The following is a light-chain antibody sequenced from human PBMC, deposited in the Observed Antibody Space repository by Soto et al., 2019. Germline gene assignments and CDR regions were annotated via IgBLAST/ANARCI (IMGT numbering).Light chain of an antibody. CDR2: GAS. J-gene: IGKJ2*01. V-gene: IGKV3-15*01. CDR3: QQYYKWPPET. Sequence: EIVMTQSPATLSVSPGERATLSCRASESVGSTLAWYQQKPGQAPRLLIHGASKRATGIPARFSGSGSGTEFTLTISSMQSADFAVYYCQQYYKWPPETFGQGTKVEIK. CDR1: ESVGST.